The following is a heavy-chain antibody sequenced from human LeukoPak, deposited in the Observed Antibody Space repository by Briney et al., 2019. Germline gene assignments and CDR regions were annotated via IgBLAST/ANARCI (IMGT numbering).Heavy chain of an antibody. CDR1: GFTFSSYG. D-gene: IGHD1-1*01. CDR3: ARDLGYGFDI. J-gene: IGHJ3*02. CDR2: ISGSGGST. V-gene: IGHV3-23*01. Sequence: AGSLRLSCAASGFTFSSYGMHWVRQAPGKGLEWVSAISGSGGSTYYADSVKGRFTISRDNSKNTLYLQMNSLRVEDTAVYYCARDLGYGFDIWGQGTMVTVSS.